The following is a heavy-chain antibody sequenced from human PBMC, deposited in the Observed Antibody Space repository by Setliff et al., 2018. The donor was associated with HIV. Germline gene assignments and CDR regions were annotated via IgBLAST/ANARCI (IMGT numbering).Heavy chain of an antibody. D-gene: IGHD2-15*01. CDR3: ARVALLNDHIVTAPEYVDI. CDR2: VYHSGTT. Sequence: PSETLSLTCSVSGDSISRYYWSWIRQSPARGLEWIGYVYHSGTTNFNPSLKSRVAMSLDTSRSHLSPNLRSVTAADTGVYYCARVALLNDHIVTAPEYVDIWGQGTQVTVSS. J-gene: IGHJ4*02. CDR1: GDSISRYY. V-gene: IGHV4-59*01.